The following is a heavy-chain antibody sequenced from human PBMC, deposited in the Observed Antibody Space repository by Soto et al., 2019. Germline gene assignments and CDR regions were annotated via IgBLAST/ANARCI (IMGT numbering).Heavy chain of an antibody. Sequence: SEPLSLPCTVPGGSVSSGSYYWGWIRQSPGKGLEWIGYIYDSGSTNYNPSLKSRVTISVDTSKNQFSLKLSSVTAADTAVYYCARAWWSSSYYYYYGMDVWGQGTTVTVSS. CDR1: GGSVSSGSYY. J-gene: IGHJ6*02. D-gene: IGHD2-8*02. V-gene: IGHV4-61*01. CDR2: IYDSGST. CDR3: ARAWWSSSYYYYYGMDV.